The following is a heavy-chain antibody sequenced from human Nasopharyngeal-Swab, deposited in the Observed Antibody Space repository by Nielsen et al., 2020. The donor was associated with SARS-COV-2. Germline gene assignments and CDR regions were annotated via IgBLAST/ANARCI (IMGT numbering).Heavy chain of an antibody. CDR3: AKGYTPDY. CDR2: IGGSGVHT. D-gene: IGHD1-1*01. J-gene: IGHJ4*02. CDR1: GFTFSSYA. V-gene: IGHV3-23*01. Sequence: GESLKISCAASGFTFSSYAMSWVRRAPGKGLEWVSAIGGSGVHTYYADSVKGRFTISRDNSKNTLYLQMNSLRAEDTAVYYCAKGYTPDYWGQGTLVTVSS.